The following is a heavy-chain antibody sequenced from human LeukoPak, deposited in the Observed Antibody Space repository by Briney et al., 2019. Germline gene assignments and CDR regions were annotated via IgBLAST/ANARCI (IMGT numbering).Heavy chain of an antibody. CDR3: AKVRFLEWLLSSF. J-gene: IGHJ4*02. Sequence: GGSLRLSCAASGFPFASYAMKWVRQAPGKGLEWVSAISGSGGSTYYADSVKGRFTISRDNSKNTLYLQMNSLRAEDTAVYYCAKVRFLEWLLSSFGGQGTLVTVSS. D-gene: IGHD3-3*01. V-gene: IGHV3-23*01. CDR1: GFPFASYA. CDR2: ISGSGGST.